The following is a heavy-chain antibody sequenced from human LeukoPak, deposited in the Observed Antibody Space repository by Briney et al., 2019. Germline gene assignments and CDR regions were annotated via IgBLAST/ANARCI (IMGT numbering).Heavy chain of an antibody. J-gene: IGHJ6*02. D-gene: IGHD2-2*01. CDR1: GGSFSDYY. Sequence: SETLSLTCAVYGGSFSDYYWSWIRQPPGKGLEWIGEINHSGSTNYNPSLKSRVTISVDTSKNQFSLMLSSVTAADTAVYYCASLTSPLYQLLDYGMDVWGQGTTVTVSS. V-gene: IGHV4-34*01. CDR3: ASLTSPLYQLLDYGMDV. CDR2: INHSGST.